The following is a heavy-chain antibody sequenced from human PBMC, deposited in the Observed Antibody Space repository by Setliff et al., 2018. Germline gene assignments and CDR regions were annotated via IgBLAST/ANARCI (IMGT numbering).Heavy chain of an antibody. J-gene: IGHJ4*02. CDR2: ISSASRYI. CDR3: ARSESCGSSHCSPYDY. Sequence: LRLSCAASGFTFSSYSMNWVRQAPGKGLEWVSSISSASRYIYYADSLKGRFTISRDNAKNSLYLQMNSLRAEDTAVYFCARSESCGSSHCSPYDYWGQGALVTVSS. D-gene: IGHD3-10*01. CDR1: GFTFSSYS. V-gene: IGHV3-21*01.